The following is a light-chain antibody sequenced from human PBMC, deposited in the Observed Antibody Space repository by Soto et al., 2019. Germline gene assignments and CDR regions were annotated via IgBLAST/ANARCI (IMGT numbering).Light chain of an antibody. CDR3: QQYDNWPPYT. Sequence: EIVMTQSPATLSVSPGESATLSCRASQSVRTNLAWYQQKPGQTPRLVIYGASTRATGIPARFSGSGSGTEFTLTISSLQSEDFAVYYCQQYDNWPPYTFCGGTKVESK. J-gene: IGKJ4*01. V-gene: IGKV3-15*01. CDR2: GAS. CDR1: QSVRTN.